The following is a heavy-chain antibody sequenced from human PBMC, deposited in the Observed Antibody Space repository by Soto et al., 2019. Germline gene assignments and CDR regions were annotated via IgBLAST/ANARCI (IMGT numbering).Heavy chain of an antibody. Sequence: EVQLLESGGGLVQPGGSLRLSCAASGFTFSSYAMSWVRQAPGKGLEWVSAISGSGGSTYYADSVKGRFTISRDNSKNTLYLIMSSLRAEDTAVYYGAKGHWYATGAFDIWGQGTMVTVSS. D-gene: IGHD2-8*01. CDR1: GFTFSSYA. CDR2: ISGSGGST. CDR3: AKGHWYATGAFDI. J-gene: IGHJ3*02. V-gene: IGHV3-23*01.